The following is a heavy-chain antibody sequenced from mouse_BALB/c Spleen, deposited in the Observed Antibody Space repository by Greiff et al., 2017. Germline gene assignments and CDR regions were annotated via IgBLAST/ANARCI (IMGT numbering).Heavy chain of an antibody. CDR2: INPGSGGT. CDR1: GYAFTNYL. CDR3: ARSGGNYLYYYAMDY. Sequence: QVQLQQSGAELVRPGTSVKVSCKASGYAFTNYLIEWVKQRPGQGLEWIGVINPGSGGTNYNEKFKGKATLTADKSSSTAYMQLSSLTSDDSAVYFCARSGGNYLYYYAMDYWGQGTSVTVSS. V-gene: IGHV1-54*01. D-gene: IGHD2-1*01. J-gene: IGHJ4*01.